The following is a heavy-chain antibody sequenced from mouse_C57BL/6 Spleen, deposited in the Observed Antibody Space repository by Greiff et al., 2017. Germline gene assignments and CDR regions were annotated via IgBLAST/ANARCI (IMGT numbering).Heavy chain of an antibody. Sequence: EVKLVESGGGLVQPGGSLKLSCAASGFTFSDYYMYWVRQTPEKRLEWVAYISNGGGSTYYPDTVQGRFTISRDNAKNTLYLQMSRLKSEDTAMYYCAKGGSSSLAWFAYWGQGTLVTVSA. D-gene: IGHD1-1*01. CDR2: ISNGGGST. CDR3: AKGGSSSLAWFAY. J-gene: IGHJ3*01. V-gene: IGHV5-12*01. CDR1: GFTFSDYY.